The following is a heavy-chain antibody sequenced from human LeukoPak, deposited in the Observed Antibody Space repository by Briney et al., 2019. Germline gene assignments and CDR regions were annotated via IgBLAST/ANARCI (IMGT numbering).Heavy chain of an antibody. J-gene: IGHJ4*01. D-gene: IGHD6-13*01. V-gene: IGHV4-34*01. CDR3: ARMGAAAGDY. CDR2: INHSGST. Sequence: SETLSLTCAVYGGSFSGYYWSWIRQPPGKGLEWIGEINHSGSTNYNPSLKSRVTISVDTSKNQFSLKLSSVTAADTAVYYCARMGAAAGDYWGQGNLVTGSS. CDR1: GGSFSGYY.